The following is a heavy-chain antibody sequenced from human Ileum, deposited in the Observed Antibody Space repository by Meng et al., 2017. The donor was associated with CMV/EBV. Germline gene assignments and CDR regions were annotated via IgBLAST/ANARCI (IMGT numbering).Heavy chain of an antibody. Sequence: FTFSNYAMSWVRQAPGKGLEWVYTLTAKFDTHYADSVKGRFTIYRDNSKDTLYLQLSSLRAEDAAVYYCAKDYYVSESYYDGFPLDYWGQGTLVTVSS. CDR3: AKDYYVSESYYDGFPLDY. CDR2: LTAKFDT. V-gene: IGHV3-23*01. J-gene: IGHJ4*02. D-gene: IGHD3-10*01. CDR1: FTFSNYA.